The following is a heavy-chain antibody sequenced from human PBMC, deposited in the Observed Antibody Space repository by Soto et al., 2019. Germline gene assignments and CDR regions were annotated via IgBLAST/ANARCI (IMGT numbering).Heavy chain of an antibody. CDR3: ARIRFLEWLSPGPIDY. J-gene: IGHJ4*02. CDR1: GGSISSYY. D-gene: IGHD3-3*01. V-gene: IGHV4-59*01. CDR2: IYYSGST. Sequence: SETLSLTCTVSGGSISSYYWSWIRQPPGKGLEWIGYIYYSGSTNYNPSLKSRVTISVDTSKNQFPLKLSSVTAADTAVYYCARIRFLEWLSPGPIDYWGQGTLVTV.